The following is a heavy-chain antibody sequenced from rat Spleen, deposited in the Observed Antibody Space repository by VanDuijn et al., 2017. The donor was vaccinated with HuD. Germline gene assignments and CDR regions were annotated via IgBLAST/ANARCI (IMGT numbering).Heavy chain of an antibody. Sequence: EVQLMESGGCLVQPGRSLKLSCAASGFTFSDYNMAWVRQAPKKGLEWVATISYDGSSTYYRDSVKGRFTISRDNAKSTLYLQVDSLRSEDTAIYYCARPTTGIPFNYWGQGVMVTVSS. J-gene: IGHJ2*01. V-gene: IGHV5-7*01. D-gene: IGHD1-9*01. CDR1: GFTFSDYN. CDR3: ARPTTGIPFNY. CDR2: ISYDGSST.